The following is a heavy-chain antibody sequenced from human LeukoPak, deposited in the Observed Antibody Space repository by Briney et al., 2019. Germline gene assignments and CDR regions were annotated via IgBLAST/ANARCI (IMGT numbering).Heavy chain of an antibody. J-gene: IGHJ4*02. CDR3: ARAPISSPFYFDY. D-gene: IGHD2-2*01. CDR2: INWSGGST. V-gene: IGHV3-20*04. Sequence: WGSLRLSCTASGFAFDEHGMSWVRQVPGKGLEWVSGINWSGGSTGYADPLRGRFTISRDNAKNSLYLQMDSLRAEDTALYYCARAPISSPFYFDYWGQGTLVTVSS. CDR1: GFAFDEHG.